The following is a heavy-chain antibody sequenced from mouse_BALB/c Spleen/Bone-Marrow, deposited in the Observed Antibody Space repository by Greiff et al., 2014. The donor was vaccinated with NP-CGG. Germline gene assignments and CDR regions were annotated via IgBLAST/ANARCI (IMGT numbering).Heavy chain of an antibody. J-gene: IGHJ2*01. Sequence: VKLVESGAELARPGASVKLSCKASGYTFTGYWMQWVKQRPGQGLEWIGIIYPGDGDTRYTQKFKGKATMTADKSSSTAYMQLRNFASEDSAVYYCARVFYDSTSADWGQGTTLTVSS. CDR2: IYPGDGDT. CDR3: ARVFYDSTSAD. CDR1: GYTFTGYW. V-gene: IGHV1-87*01. D-gene: IGHD1-1*01.